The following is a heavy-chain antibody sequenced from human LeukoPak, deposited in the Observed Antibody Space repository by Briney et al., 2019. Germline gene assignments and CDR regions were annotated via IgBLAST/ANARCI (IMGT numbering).Heavy chain of an antibody. CDR2: INHSGST. J-gene: IGHJ6*02. Sequence: PSETLSLTCAVYGGSFSGYYWSWIRQPPGKGLEWIGEINHSGSTNYNPSLKSRVTISVDTSKNQFSLKLSSVTAADTAVYYCASYHYYGMDVWGQGTTVTVS. V-gene: IGHV4-34*01. CDR3: ASYHYYGMDV. CDR1: GGSFSGYY.